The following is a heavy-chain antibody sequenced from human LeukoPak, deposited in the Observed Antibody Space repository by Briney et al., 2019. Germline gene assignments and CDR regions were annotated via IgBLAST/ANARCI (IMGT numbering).Heavy chain of an antibody. CDR1: GFTFSSHA. D-gene: IGHD6-19*01. Sequence: GGSLRLSCVGSGFTFSSHAMSWVRQAPEKGMEWVSGIYESGQTTHYADSVKGRFPISRDNSKNTLYLQMNSLRAEDTAVYYCARGLGSSGWPSYFDYWGQGTLVTVSS. CDR3: ARGLGSSGWPSYFDY. CDR2: IYESGQTT. J-gene: IGHJ4*02. V-gene: IGHV3-23*01.